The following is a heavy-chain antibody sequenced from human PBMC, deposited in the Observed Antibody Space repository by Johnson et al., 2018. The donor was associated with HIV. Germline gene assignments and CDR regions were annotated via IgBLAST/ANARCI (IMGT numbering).Heavy chain of an antibody. CDR1: GFTFSSYD. Sequence: MQLVESGGGVVRPGGSLRLSCAASGFTFSSYDMHWVRQATGKGLEWVSAIGTAGDTYYPGSVKGRFTISRDNSKNTLYLQMNSLRAEDTAVYYCARGGYSGSYWGPGAFDIWGQGTMVTVSA. CDR3: ARGGYSGSYWGPGAFDI. J-gene: IGHJ3*02. CDR2: IGTAGDT. D-gene: IGHD1-26*01. V-gene: IGHV3-13*01.